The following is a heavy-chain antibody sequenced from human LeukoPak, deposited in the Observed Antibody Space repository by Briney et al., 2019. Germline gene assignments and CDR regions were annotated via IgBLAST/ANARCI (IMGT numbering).Heavy chain of an antibody. CDR2: ILNDGSQE. J-gene: IGHJ3*02. V-gene: IGHV3-33*08. CDR3: ARHDALGDNALDI. CDR1: GFTFSSYA. Sequence: SGGSLRLSCGASGFTFSSYAMAWVRQAPGKGLEWVAVILNDGSQEKYADSVKGRFTISRDNSKNTLFLQMNSLRAEDTAVYYCARHDALGDNALDIWGQGTMVTVSS. D-gene: IGHD3-16*01.